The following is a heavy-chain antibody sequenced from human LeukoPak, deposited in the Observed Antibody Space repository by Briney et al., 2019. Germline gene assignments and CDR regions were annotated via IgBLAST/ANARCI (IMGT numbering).Heavy chain of an antibody. V-gene: IGHV3-48*04. CDR3: AKDRGDFDYDSSGYYSRRRYYYYGMDV. CDR2: INSGSGTI. CDR1: GFTFSSYW. Sequence: PGGSLRLSCAASGFTFSSYWMQWVRQAPGKGLEWVSYINSGSGTIYYADSVKGRFTISRDNSKNSLYLQMNSLRTEDTALYYCAKDRGDFDYDSSGYYSRRRYYYYGMDVWGQGTTVTVSS. J-gene: IGHJ6*02. D-gene: IGHD3-22*01.